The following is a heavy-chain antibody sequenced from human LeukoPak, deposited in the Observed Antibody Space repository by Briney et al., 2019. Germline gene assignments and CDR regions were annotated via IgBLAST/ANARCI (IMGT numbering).Heavy chain of an antibody. V-gene: IGHV1-18*01. CDR2: IRANNGNT. CDR3: AREFGSRYSSSWFEFYYYYYMDV. J-gene: IGHJ6*03. Sequence: ASVTVSCKASGYTFTRYAMNWVRQAPGQGREWMGWIRANNGNTNYAQKLQGRVTMTTDTSTSTAYMELRSLRSDDTAVYYCAREFGSRYSSSWFEFYYYYYMDVWGKGTTVTISS. CDR1: GYTFTRYA. D-gene: IGHD6-13*01.